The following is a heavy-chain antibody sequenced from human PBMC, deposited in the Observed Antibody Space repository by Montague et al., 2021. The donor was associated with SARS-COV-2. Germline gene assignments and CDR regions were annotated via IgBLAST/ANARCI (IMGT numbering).Heavy chain of an antibody. CDR2: VYYNGDT. J-gene: IGHJ3*01. CDR1: GGSTTSYY. Sequence: SETLSLTCTVPGGSTTSYYWNWIRQSPGKRPEWIDYVYYNGDTKYNPSLQSRVTISIDTSENQFSLRLNSVTAADTAVYFCARGGAFDPWGQGSLVTVSS. CDR3: ARGGAFDP. V-gene: IGHV4-59*12.